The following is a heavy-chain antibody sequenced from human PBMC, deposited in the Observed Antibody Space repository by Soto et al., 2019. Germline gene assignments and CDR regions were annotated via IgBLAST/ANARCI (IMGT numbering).Heavy chain of an antibody. Sequence: QGHLVQSGAEVKKPGASVKVSCKASDYTFDSYGINWVRQAPGQGLEWMGWISPYNGNPKYAQKFQGRVTMTTDTSTTTAYMELRSLRSDDTAVYYCARNPSTSWPPHYGMDVWGQGTTVTVSS. J-gene: IGHJ6*02. CDR1: DYTFDSYG. V-gene: IGHV1-18*01. CDR2: ISPYNGNP. CDR3: ARNPSTSWPPHYGMDV.